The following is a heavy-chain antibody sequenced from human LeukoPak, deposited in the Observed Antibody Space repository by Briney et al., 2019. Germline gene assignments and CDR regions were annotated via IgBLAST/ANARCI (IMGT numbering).Heavy chain of an antibody. CDR3: ARVRGGRSWYYYGMDV. Sequence: GGSLRLSCAASGFTFSNFAMHWVRQAPGKGLEWVAVISYDGDNEYYADSVKGQFTISRNNSKDRLYLQMNSLRPEDTAMYYCARVRGGRSWYYYGMDVWGRGTTVTVSS. J-gene: IGHJ6*02. D-gene: IGHD3-16*01. V-gene: IGHV3-30-3*01. CDR2: ISYDGDNE. CDR1: GFTFSNFA.